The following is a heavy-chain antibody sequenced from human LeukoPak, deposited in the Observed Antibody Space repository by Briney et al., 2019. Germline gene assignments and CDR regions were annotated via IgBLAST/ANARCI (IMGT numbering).Heavy chain of an antibody. CDR1: GYTFTSYD. V-gene: IGHV1-8*03. CDR3: ARGPYYDFWSGEDAFDI. D-gene: IGHD3-3*01. Sequence: ASVKVSCKASGYTFTSYDINWVRQATGQGLEWMGWMNPNSGNTGYAQKFQGRVTITRDTSASTAYMELSSLRSEDMAVYYCARGPYYDFWSGEDAFDIWGQGTMVTVSS. CDR2: MNPNSGNT. J-gene: IGHJ3*02.